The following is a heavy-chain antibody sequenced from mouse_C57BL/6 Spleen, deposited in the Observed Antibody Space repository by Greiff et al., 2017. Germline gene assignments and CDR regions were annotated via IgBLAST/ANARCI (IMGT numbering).Heavy chain of an antibody. CDR2: IDPSDSYT. D-gene: IGHD2-5*01. CDR1: GYTFTSYW. J-gene: IGHJ2*01. Sequence: QVQLQQPGAELVRPGTSVKLSCKASGYTFTSYWMHWVKQRPGQGLEWIGVIDPSDSYTNYNQKFKGKATLTVDTSSSTAYMQLSSLTSEDSAVYYCEKWDSNFDDGGKGTTRTVSS. CDR3: EKWDSNFDD. V-gene: IGHV1-59*01.